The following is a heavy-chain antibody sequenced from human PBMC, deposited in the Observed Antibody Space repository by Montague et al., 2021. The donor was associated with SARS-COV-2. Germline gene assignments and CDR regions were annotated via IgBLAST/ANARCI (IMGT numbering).Heavy chain of an antibody. CDR3: ASRYDSSGHYVF. CDR1: GGSTSSYY. V-gene: IGHV4-59*08. J-gene: IGHJ4*02. CDR2: IYYTGST. D-gene: IGHD3-22*01. Sequence: SETLSLTCTVSGGSTSSYYWSWIRQPPGKGLEWIGYIYYTGSTNYNPSLRSRVTISVDTSKKQFSLKLNSVTAADTAVYYCASRYDSSGHYVFWGQGTLVTVSS.